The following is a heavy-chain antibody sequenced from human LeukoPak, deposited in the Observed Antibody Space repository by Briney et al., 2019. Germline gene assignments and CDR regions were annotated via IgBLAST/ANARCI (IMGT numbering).Heavy chain of an antibody. J-gene: IGHJ4*02. Sequence: GGSLRLSCAASGFTFSSYTMHWVPQAPGKGLEWVAVVSYDGSNEYYADSVKGRFTISRDNSKNTLYLQMNSLRAEDTAVYYCARQSGSYFDYWGQGTLVTVSS. CDR2: VSYDGSNE. V-gene: IGHV3-30-3*01. CDR3: ARQSGSYFDY. CDR1: GFTFSSYT. D-gene: IGHD1-26*01.